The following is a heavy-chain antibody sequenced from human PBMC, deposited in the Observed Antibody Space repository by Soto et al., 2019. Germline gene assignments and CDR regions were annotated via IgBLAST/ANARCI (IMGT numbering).Heavy chain of an antibody. V-gene: IGHV4-31*03. D-gene: IGHD5-12*01. Sequence: QVQLQESGPGLVKPSQTLSLTCTVSGGSISSGGYYWSWIRQHPGKGLEWIGYIYYSGSTYYNPSLKCRVTISVDTSKNHCSLKLSSVTAADTAVYYCARDRGYNSLAAFDIWGQGTMVTVSS. CDR2: IYYSGST. CDR3: ARDRGYNSLAAFDI. J-gene: IGHJ3*02. CDR1: GGSISSGGYY.